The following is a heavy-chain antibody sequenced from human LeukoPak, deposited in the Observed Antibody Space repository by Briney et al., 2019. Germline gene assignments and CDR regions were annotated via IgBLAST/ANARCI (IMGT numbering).Heavy chain of an antibody. V-gene: IGHV4-39*01. CDR1: GGSISSSSSS. D-gene: IGHD2-21*02. Sequence: SETLSLTCTVSGGSISSSSSSWGWIRQPPGKGLEWIGSIFYTGDTYYNPSLKSRVTLSVDMSKNQFSLKVSSVTAADTAVYYCARRVTSNWFDPWGQGTLVTVSS. J-gene: IGHJ5*02. CDR3: ARRVTSNWFDP. CDR2: IFYTGDT.